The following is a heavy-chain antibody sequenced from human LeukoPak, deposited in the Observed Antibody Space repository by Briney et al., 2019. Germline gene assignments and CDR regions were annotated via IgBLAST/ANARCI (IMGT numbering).Heavy chain of an antibody. CDR3: AKDPPYCSSTSCYRGGSFDY. J-gene: IGHJ4*02. D-gene: IGHD2-2*02. V-gene: IGHV3-30*02. CDR1: GFTFSSYG. Sequence: GGSLRLSCAASGFTFSSYGMHWVRQAPGKGLVWVAFIRYDGSNKYYADSVKGRLTISRDNSKNTLYLQMNSLRAEDTAVYYCAKDPPYCSSTSCYRGGSFDYWGQGTLVTVSS. CDR2: IRYDGSNK.